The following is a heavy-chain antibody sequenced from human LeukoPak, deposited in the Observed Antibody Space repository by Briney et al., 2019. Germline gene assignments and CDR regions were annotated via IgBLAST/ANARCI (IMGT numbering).Heavy chain of an antibody. V-gene: IGHV1-18*01. J-gene: IGHJ4*02. CDR1: GYTFTSYG. CDR3: ARAVARRITIFGVDFDY. D-gene: IGHD3-3*01. CDR2: ISAYNGNT. Sequence: ASVKVSCKASGYTFTSYGISWVRQAPGQGLEWMGWISAYNGNTNYAQKLQGRVTMTTDTSTSTAYMELRSLRSDDTAVYYCARAVARRITIFGVDFDYWGQGTLVTVSS.